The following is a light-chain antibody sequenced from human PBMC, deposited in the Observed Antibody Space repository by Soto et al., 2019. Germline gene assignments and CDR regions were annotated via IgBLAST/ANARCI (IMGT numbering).Light chain of an antibody. CDR2: EVS. J-gene: IGLJ2*01. V-gene: IGLV2-14*01. CDR3: SSYTSSSTLGVV. Sequence: QSALTQPASVSGSPGQSITISCTGTSSDVGGYNYVSWYQQHPGKAPKLMIYEVSNRPSGVSNRFSGSKSGNTASLTISGLQAEDEGDYYCSSYTSSSTLGVVFGGGTKLAVL. CDR1: SSDVGGYNY.